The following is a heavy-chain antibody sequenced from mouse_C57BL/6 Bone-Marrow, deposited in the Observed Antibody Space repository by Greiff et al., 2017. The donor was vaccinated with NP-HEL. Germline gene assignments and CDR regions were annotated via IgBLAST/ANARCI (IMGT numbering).Heavy chain of an antibody. Sequence: QVHVKQSGAELARPGASVKLSCKASGYTFTSYGISWVKQRPGQGLEWIGEIYPRSGNTYYNEKFKGKATLTADKSSSTAYMELRSLTSEDSAVYFCARRFLTLPPWFAYWGQGTLVTVSA. CDR3: ARRFLTLPPWFAY. J-gene: IGHJ3*01. D-gene: IGHD2-10*01. CDR2: IYPRSGNT. CDR1: GYTFTSYG. V-gene: IGHV1-81*01.